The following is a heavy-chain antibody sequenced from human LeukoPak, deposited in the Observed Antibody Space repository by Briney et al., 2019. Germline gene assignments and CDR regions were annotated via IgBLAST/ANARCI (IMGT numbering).Heavy chain of an antibody. CDR1: GFTFSSYA. J-gene: IGHJ4*02. D-gene: IGHD6-6*01. CDR3: ARDAESYSSSGQFDY. Sequence: GGSLRLSCAASGFTFSSYAMHWVRQAPGKGLEWVALISYDGSNKYYADSVKGRFTISRDNSKNTLYLQMNSLRAEDTAMYYCARDAESYSSSGQFDYWGQGTLVTVSS. CDR2: ISYDGSNK. V-gene: IGHV3-30*01.